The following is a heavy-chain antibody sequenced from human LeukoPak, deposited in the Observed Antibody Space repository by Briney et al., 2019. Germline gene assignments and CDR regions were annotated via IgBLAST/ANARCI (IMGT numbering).Heavy chain of an antibody. CDR2: LYSTGTT. J-gene: IGHJ3*02. V-gene: IGHV4-38-2*02. Sequence: SETLSLTCTVSGDFISSSFFWVWLRQTPGNGLQWIGSLYSTGTTYSNPPLAGRVTMSIDSSKNQLSLKLRSVTAADTAVYYCATQWSVTNTRRFAIWGQGSRVTVSS. CDR3: ATQWSVTNTRRFAI. D-gene: IGHD4-17*01. CDR1: GDFISSSFF.